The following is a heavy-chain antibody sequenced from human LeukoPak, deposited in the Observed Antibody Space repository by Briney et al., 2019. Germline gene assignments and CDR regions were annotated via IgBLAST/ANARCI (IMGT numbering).Heavy chain of an antibody. J-gene: IGHJ4*02. V-gene: IGHV3-48*03. CDR2: ISSSGSTT. D-gene: IGHD2-15*01. Sequence: PGGSLRLSCTASGFTFSSYEMNWVRQAPGKGLEWVSYISSSGSTTYYADSVKGRFTSSRDNAKNSLYLQMNSLRAEDTAVYYCARAAGYCSGGRCYEYYFDYWGQGTLVTVSS. CDR3: ARAAGYCSGGRCYEYYFDY. CDR1: GFTFSSYE.